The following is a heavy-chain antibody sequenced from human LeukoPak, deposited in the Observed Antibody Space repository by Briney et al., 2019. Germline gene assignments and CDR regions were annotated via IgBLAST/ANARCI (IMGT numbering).Heavy chain of an antibody. CDR2: ISGSGGST. CDR1: RFTFSSYA. Sequence: GGSLRLSCVASRFTFSSYAMSWVRQAPGKGLEWVSAISGSGGSTYYADSVKGRFTISRDNSKNTLYLQMNSLRAEDTAVYYCARPYSRGWYLFDYWGQGTLVTVSS. V-gene: IGHV3-23*01. D-gene: IGHD6-19*01. J-gene: IGHJ4*02. CDR3: ARPYSRGWYLFDY.